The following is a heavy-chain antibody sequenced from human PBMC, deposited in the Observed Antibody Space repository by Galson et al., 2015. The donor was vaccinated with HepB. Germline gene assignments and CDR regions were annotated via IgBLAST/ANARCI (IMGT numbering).Heavy chain of an antibody. CDR2: IDSDGSST. D-gene: IGHD3-9*01. CDR1: GFTFSYYW. CDR3: ARAAYYDILTGYSKGGYYFDY. V-gene: IGHV3-74*01. J-gene: IGHJ4*02. Sequence: SLRLSCAASGFTFSYYWMHWVRQAPGKGLVWVSHIDSDGSSTTYADSVKGRFTISRDNAKNTLYLQMNNLRAEDTAMYYCARAAYYDILTGYSKGGYYFDYWGQGTLVTVSS.